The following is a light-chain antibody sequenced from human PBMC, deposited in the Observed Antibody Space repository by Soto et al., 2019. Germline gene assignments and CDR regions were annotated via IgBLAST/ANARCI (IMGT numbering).Light chain of an antibody. J-gene: IGLJ2*01. CDR2: EVD. V-gene: IGLV2-14*01. CDR1: SSDVGFYNY. CDR3: AAWDDSLNGVI. Sequence: QSALTQPASVSGSPGQSITISCTGTSSDVGFYNYVSWYQQQHPGKAPKLMIYEVDNRPSGVPDRFSGSKSGTSASLAISGLQSGDEADYYCAAWDDSLNGVIFGGGTKLTVL.